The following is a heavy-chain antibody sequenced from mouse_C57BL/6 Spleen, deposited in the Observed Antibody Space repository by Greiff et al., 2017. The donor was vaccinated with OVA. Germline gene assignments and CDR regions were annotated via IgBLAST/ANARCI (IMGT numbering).Heavy chain of an antibody. CDR1: GYTFTTYP. V-gene: IGHV1-47*01. CDR3: ARGYDGYPYYLDY. Sequence: VKLQESGAELVKPGASVKMSCKASGYTFTTYPIEWMKQNHGKSLEWIGNFHPYNDDTKYNEKFKGKATLTVEKSSSTVYLELSRLTSDESAVYYCARGYDGYPYYLDYWGQGTTLTVSS. CDR2: FHPYNDDT. D-gene: IGHD2-3*01. J-gene: IGHJ2*01.